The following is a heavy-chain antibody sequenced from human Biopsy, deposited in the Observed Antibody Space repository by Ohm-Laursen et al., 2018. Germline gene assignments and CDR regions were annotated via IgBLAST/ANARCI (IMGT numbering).Heavy chain of an antibody. CDR3: ARATNSTGWPYYYFFGMDV. Sequence: TLSLTCTVSGDSINSSYWGWIRQAPGKGLEWIGFIPNSGSTYYNPSLKSRVTISADTSKNQYSLRLNSVTAADTGVYYCARATNSTGWPYYYFFGMDVWGQGTTVTVSS. D-gene: IGHD2/OR15-2a*01. CDR2: IPNSGST. CDR1: GDSINSSY. V-gene: IGHV4-59*01. J-gene: IGHJ6*02.